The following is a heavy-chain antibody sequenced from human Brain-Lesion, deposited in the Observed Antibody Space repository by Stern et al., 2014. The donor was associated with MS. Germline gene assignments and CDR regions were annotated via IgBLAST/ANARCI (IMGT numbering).Heavy chain of an antibody. CDR3: AGEEDIRYCSGGSCTGNWFDP. CDR1: GGSVSSTSYA. Sequence: QVQLVESGPGLVKPSETLSLTCTVAGGSVSSTSYAWAWIRQPPGKGLEWIGTIYYSGNTFYSPPLKSRLTISLDRSRIHCSLQLRSVTAADTAVYYCAGEEDIRYCSGGSCTGNWFDPWGQGTLVTVSS. CDR2: IYYSGNT. V-gene: IGHV4-39*02. J-gene: IGHJ5*02. D-gene: IGHD2-15*01.